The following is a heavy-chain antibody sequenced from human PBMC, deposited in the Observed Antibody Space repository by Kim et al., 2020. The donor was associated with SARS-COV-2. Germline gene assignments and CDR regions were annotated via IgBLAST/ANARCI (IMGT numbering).Heavy chain of an antibody. Sequence: GGTYYNPSLESRVIMSVETSKNQFSRKLSSVAAADTAVYYCARDVYSYLDVWGQGTTVIVSS. CDR3: ARDVYSYLDV. J-gene: IGHJ6*01. CDR2: GGT. D-gene: IGHD5-18*01. V-gene: IGHV4-31*02.